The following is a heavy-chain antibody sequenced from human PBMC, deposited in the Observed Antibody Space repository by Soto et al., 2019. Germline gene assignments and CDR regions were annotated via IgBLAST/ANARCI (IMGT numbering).Heavy chain of an antibody. CDR2: IIPILGIA. J-gene: IGHJ3*02. D-gene: IGHD1-1*01. CDR1: GGTFSSYT. V-gene: IGHV1-69*02. CDR3: ARTGTTLRESMMAFDI. Sequence: QVQLVQSGADVKKPGSSVKVSCKASGGTFSSYTISWVRQAPGQGLEWMGRIIPILGIANYAQKFQGRVTITADKSTCTAYMELSSLRSEDTAVYYCARTGTTLRESMMAFDIWGQGTMVTVSS.